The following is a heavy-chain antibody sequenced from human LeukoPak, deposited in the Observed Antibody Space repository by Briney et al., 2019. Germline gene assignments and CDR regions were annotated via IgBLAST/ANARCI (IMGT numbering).Heavy chain of an antibody. V-gene: IGHV3-21*01. Sequence: GGSLRLSCAASGFTFSSYSMNWVRQAPGKGLEWVSSISSSSSYIYYADSMKGRLTISRDNAKNSLYLQMNSLRAEDTAVYYCAARVVAADYYYYYYMDVWGKGTTVTVSS. CDR2: ISSSSSYI. CDR1: GFTFSSYS. J-gene: IGHJ6*03. D-gene: IGHD2-15*01. CDR3: AARVVAADYYYYYYMDV.